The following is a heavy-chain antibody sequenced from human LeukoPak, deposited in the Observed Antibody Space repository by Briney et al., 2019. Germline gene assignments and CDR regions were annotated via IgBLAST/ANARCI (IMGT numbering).Heavy chain of an antibody. CDR2: IYYSGST. Sequence: SETLSLTCTVSGGSIGSYYWSWIRQPPGKGLEWIGYIYYSGSTNYNPSLKSRVTISVDTSKNQFSLKLSSVTAADTAVYYCARGYSSGWYSYYFDYWGQGTLVTVSS. D-gene: IGHD6-19*01. J-gene: IGHJ4*02. CDR3: ARGYSSGWYSYYFDY. V-gene: IGHV4-59*01. CDR1: GGSIGSYY.